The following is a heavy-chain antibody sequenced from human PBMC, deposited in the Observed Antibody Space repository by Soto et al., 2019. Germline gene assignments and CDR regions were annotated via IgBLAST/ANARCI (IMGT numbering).Heavy chain of an antibody. Sequence: EVQLVESGGGLVQPGGSLRLSCGASGFSFSSYWMHWVRQAPGKGLVWVSRINIDESRTSYADSVKGRFTISRDNAKNTLYLQMNSLRAEDTAIYDCGRVLNGQWYFDYWGQGTQVTVSS. V-gene: IGHV3-74*01. CDR1: GFSFSSYW. D-gene: IGHD6-19*01. CDR3: GRVLNGQWYFDY. J-gene: IGHJ4*02. CDR2: INIDESRT.